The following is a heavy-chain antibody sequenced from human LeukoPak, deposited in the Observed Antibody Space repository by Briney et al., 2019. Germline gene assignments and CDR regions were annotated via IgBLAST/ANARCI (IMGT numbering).Heavy chain of an antibody. CDR3: ARDRGDGYDYFWDY. CDR1: GGSIISYY. CDR2: IYYTGCT. Sequence: SDTLSLTCTVSGGSIISYYWSWIRQPPGKGLEWIGYIYYTGCTNYNPPLKSRVTISVDTSKNQFSLKLSSVTAADTAVYYCARDRGDGYDYFWDYWGQGTLVTVSS. D-gene: IGHD5-12*01. V-gene: IGHV4-59*01. J-gene: IGHJ4*02.